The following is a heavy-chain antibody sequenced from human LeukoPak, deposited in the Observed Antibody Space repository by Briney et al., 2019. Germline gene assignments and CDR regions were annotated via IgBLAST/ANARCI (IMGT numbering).Heavy chain of an antibody. CDR3: ARDGEYSYGYGFDY. CDR1: GFTFSSYE. V-gene: IGHV3-48*03. J-gene: IGHJ4*02. D-gene: IGHD5-18*01. CDR2: ISSSGSTI. Sequence: GGSLRLSCAASGFTFSSYEMNWVRQAPGKGLEWVSYISSSGSTIYYADSVKGRFTISGDNSKNTVYLQMNSLRAEDTAVYYCARDGEYSYGYGFDYWGRGTLVTVSS.